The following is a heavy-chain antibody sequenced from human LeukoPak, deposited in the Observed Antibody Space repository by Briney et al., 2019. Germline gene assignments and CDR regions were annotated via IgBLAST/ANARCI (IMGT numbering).Heavy chain of an antibody. D-gene: IGHD3-22*01. CDR2: ISYDGSNK. CDR3: AKEPFAYDSSGYTDY. CDR1: GFTFSSYG. Sequence: GGSLRLSCAASGFTFSSYGMHWVRQAPGKGLEWVAVISYDGSNKYYADSVKGRFTISRDNSKNTLYLQMNSLRAEDTAVYYCAKEPFAYDSSGYTDYGGQGTLVTVSS. V-gene: IGHV3-30*18. J-gene: IGHJ4*02.